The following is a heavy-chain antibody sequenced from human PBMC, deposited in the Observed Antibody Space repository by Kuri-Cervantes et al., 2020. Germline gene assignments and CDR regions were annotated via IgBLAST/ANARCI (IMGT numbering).Heavy chain of an antibody. Sequence: ASVKVSCKGSGYSFTGYYIYWVRQAPGQGLEWMGWINPNSGGTNYAQKFQGRVTISVDTSKNQFSLKLSSVTAADTAVYYCARAEYSSGWYVYFDYWGQGTLVTVSS. V-gene: IGHV1-2*02. D-gene: IGHD6-19*01. CDR3: ARAEYSSGWYVYFDY. J-gene: IGHJ4*02. CDR1: GYSFTGYY. CDR2: INPNSGGT.